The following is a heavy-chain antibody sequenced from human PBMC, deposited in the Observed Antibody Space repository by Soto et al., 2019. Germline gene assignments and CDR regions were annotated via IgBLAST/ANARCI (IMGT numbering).Heavy chain of an antibody. CDR3: ARERTGTTSMDV. CDR1: GYTFTSYD. V-gene: IGHV1-8*01. Sequence: QVQLVQSGAEVKKPGASVKVSCKASGYTFTSYDINWVRQATGQGLEWMGWMNPNTGYTAYAQKFQGRVTMTRNTSIITAYMELRSLRSEDTAVYYCARERTGTTSMDVWGQGTTVTVSS. D-gene: IGHD1-1*01. CDR2: MNPNTGYT. J-gene: IGHJ6*02.